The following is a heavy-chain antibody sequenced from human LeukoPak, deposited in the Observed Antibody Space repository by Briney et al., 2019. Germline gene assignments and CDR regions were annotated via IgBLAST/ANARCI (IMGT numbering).Heavy chain of an antibody. CDR2: ISGSGGST. J-gene: IGHJ3*02. V-gene: IGHV3-23*01. CDR1: GLTFSSYA. CDR3: AKGYKDAFDI. Sequence: GGSLRLSCAASGLTFSSYAMSWVRQAPGKGLEWVSVISGSGGSTYYTDSVKGRFTISRDNSKNTLYLQMNSLRAEDTAVYYCAKGYKDAFDIWGQGTMVTVSS. D-gene: IGHD5-12*01.